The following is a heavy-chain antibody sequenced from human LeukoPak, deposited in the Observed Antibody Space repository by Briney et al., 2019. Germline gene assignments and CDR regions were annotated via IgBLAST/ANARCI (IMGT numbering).Heavy chain of an antibody. Sequence: PSETLSLTCAVYGGSFSGYYWSWIRQPPRKGLEWIGEINHSGSTNYNPSLKSRVTISVDTSKNQFSLKLSSVTAADTAVYYCARTATEGEKDFWSGLLDYYYYYYMDVWGKGTTVTVSS. D-gene: IGHD3-3*01. V-gene: IGHV4-34*01. CDR3: ARTATEGEKDFWSGLLDYYYYYYMDV. CDR2: INHSGST. CDR1: GGSFSGYY. J-gene: IGHJ6*03.